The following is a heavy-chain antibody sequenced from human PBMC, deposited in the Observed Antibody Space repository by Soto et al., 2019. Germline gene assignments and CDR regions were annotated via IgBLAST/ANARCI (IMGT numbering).Heavy chain of an antibody. Sequence: SETLSLTCAVYGGSFSGYYWSWIRQPPGKGLEWIGEINHSGSTNYNPSLKSRVTISVDTSKNQFSLKLSSVTAADTAVYYCASVRRDYGNYYYMDVWGKGTTVTSP. CDR1: GGSFSGYY. V-gene: IGHV4-34*01. D-gene: IGHD4-17*01. CDR2: INHSGST. CDR3: ASVRRDYGNYYYMDV. J-gene: IGHJ6*03.